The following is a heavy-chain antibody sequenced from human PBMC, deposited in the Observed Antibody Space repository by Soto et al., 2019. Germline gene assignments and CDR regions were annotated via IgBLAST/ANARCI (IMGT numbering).Heavy chain of an antibody. D-gene: IGHD1-1*01. CDR2: ISYDGVNK. V-gene: IGHV3-30*18. J-gene: IGHJ4*02. CDR1: GFTFSTYG. CDR3: AKSVYNWNDGFFDY. Sequence: PGGSLRLSCAPSGFTFSTYGMHWVRQAPGKGLEWVAVISYDGVNKYYADSVKGRFTISRDNSKNTLYLQMTSLRAEDTAVYYCAKSVYNWNDGFFDYWGQGTLVTVSS.